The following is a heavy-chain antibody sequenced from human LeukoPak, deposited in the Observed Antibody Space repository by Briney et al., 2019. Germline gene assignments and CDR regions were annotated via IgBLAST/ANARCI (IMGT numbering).Heavy chain of an antibody. D-gene: IGHD6-19*01. J-gene: IGHJ4*02. V-gene: IGHV4-59*01. CDR2: IYYSGST. CDR3: ARVRRSAVAGLWLDY. Sequence: KPSETLSLTCTVSGGSISSYYWSWIRQPPGKGLEWIGYIYYSGSTNYNPSLKSRVTISVDTSKNQFSLKLSSVTAADTAVYYCARVRRSAVAGLWLDYWGQGTLVTLSS. CDR1: GGSISSYY.